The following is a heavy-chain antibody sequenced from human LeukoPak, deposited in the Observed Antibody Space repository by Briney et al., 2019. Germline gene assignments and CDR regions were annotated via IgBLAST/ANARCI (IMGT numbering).Heavy chain of an antibody. CDR1: GGSVRSYY. J-gene: IGHJ4*02. CDR2: IYYTGTT. CDR3: AREVTGTSGSFDY. Sequence: PSETLSLTCTVSGGSVRSYYWTWMRQPPGKELEWLGYIYYTGTTNYNPSLKSRLTISVDTSKDHFSLKLSSVTAADTAVYYRAREVTGTSGSFDYWGQGALVTVSS. V-gene: IGHV4-59*02. D-gene: IGHD6-19*01.